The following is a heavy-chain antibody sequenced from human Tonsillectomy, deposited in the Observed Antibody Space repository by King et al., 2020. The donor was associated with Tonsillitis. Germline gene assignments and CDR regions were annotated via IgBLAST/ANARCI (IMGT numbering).Heavy chain of an antibody. Sequence: QLVQSGGEVKKPGASVKVSCKASGYIFSNYGFTWVRQAPGQGLEWMGWISAYNGNTNYAQKLQGRVTMTTDTSTSTAYMELRSLRCDDTAVYFCARVNLIVGATIHYGMDVWGQGTTVTVSS. CDR2: ISAYNGNT. CDR1: GYIFSNYG. D-gene: IGHD1-26*01. V-gene: IGHV1-18*04. CDR3: ARVNLIVGATIHYGMDV. J-gene: IGHJ6*02.